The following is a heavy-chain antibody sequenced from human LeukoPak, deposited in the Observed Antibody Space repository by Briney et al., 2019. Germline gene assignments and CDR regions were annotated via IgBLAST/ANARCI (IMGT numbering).Heavy chain of an antibody. CDR1: GGSISSSSYY. Sequence: SETLSLTCTVSGGSISSSSYYWGWIRQPPGKGLECIGTILYSGSTYYNPSLKSRVTISVDTSKNQFSLKLSSVTAADTAVYYCARLLHSTSSSRSDFWGQGTLVTVSS. CDR3: ARLLHSTSSSRSDF. V-gene: IGHV4-39*01. CDR2: ILYSGST. D-gene: IGHD6-6*01. J-gene: IGHJ4*02.